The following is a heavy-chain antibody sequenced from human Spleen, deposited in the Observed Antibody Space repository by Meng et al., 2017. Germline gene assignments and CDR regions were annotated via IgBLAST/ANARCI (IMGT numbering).Heavy chain of an antibody. Sequence: ASVKVSCKPSGYSFTAYYIHWVRQAPGQGLEWMGWINTNTGNPTYAQGFTGRFVFSLDTSVSTAYLQISSLKAEDTAVYYCARGVGPTDYWGQGTLVTVSS. CDR2: INTNTGNP. V-gene: IGHV7-4-1*02. CDR1: GYSFTAYY. CDR3: ARGVGPTDY. J-gene: IGHJ4*02.